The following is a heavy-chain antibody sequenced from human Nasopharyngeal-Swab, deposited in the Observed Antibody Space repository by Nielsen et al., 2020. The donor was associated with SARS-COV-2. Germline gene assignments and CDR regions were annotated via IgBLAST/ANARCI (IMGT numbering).Heavy chain of an antibody. V-gene: IGHV3-23*01. CDR3: AKRLYGDL. Sequence: GESLKISCAASGFTFGHYAVIWVRQAPGKGLEWVSSMTVGAGGTSYADSVKGRFTISVDSSKNILYLQMNSLRAEDTAIYYCAKRLYGDLWGRGTLVTVS. CDR2: MTVGAGGT. CDR1: GFTFGHYA. J-gene: IGHJ2*01. D-gene: IGHD2-8*01.